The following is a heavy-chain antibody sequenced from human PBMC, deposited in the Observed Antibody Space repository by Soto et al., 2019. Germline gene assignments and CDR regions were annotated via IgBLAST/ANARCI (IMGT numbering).Heavy chain of an antibody. CDR3: VRDYPGARFDP. V-gene: IGHV3-7*03. Sequence: GGSLRLSCAASGFTFSTYGMSWVRQAPGKGLEWVANIKPDESGTWYVDSVKGRFTISRDNAKNSVYLQMDSLRVEDTGVYYCVRDYPGARFDPWGQGTLVTVSS. CDR2: IKPDESGT. D-gene: IGHD1-26*01. CDR1: GFTFSTYG. J-gene: IGHJ5*02.